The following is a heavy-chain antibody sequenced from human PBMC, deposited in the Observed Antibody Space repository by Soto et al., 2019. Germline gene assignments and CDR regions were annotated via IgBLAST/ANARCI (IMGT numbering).Heavy chain of an antibody. CDR1: GGSFSGHS. D-gene: IGHD3-22*01. CDR2: INHSGRV. J-gene: IGHJ5*01. Sequence: SETLSLTCAVYGGSFSGHSWTWIRQSQGKGLEWIGDINHSGRVNYSPSLKSRVTISLDTSKNQFSLTLSAVTAADTAMYYCSTRAYDTNGYYRFDPWGQGTLVTVPQ. CDR3: STRAYDTNGYYRFDP. V-gene: IGHV4-34*01.